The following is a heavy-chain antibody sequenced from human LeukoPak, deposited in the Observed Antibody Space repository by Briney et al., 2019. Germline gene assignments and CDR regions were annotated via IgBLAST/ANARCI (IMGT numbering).Heavy chain of an antibody. CDR3: ARDRTTMIRGIYPGDY. V-gene: IGHV1-46*01. Sequence: ASVKVSCKAFGYTFTSNYMHWVRQAPGQGPEWMGVINPSGGSTTYAQKFQGRVTLTRDMSTSTDYLELSSLRSEDTAVYYCARDRTTMIRGIYPGDYWGQGTLVTVSS. D-gene: IGHD3-10*01. J-gene: IGHJ4*02. CDR2: INPSGGST. CDR1: GYTFTSNY.